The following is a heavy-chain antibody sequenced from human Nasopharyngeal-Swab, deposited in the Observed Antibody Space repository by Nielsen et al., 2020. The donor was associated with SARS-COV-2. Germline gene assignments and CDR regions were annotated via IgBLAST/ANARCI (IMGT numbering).Heavy chain of an antibody. J-gene: IGHJ5*02. D-gene: IGHD2-15*01. V-gene: IGHV3-11*06. CDR1: GFTFSDYY. Sequence: GGSLRLSCAASGFTFSDYYMSWIRQAPGKGLEWVSYISSSSSYTNYADSVKGRFTTSRDNAKNSLYLQMNSLRAEDTAVYYCARRGGYCSGGSCYDWFDPWGQGTLVTVSS. CDR2: ISSSSSYT. CDR3: ARRGGYCSGGSCYDWFDP.